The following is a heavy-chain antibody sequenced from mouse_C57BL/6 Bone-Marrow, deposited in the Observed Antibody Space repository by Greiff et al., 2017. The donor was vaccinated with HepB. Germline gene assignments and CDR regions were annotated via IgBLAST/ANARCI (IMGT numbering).Heavy chain of an antibody. V-gene: IGHV14-1*01. CDR1: GFNIKDYY. CDR3: TTSFFYDGYGGYYFDY. CDR2: IDPEDGDT. Sequence: VQLQQSGAELVRPGASVKLSCTASGFNIKDYYMHWVKQRPEQGLEWIGRIDPEDGDTEYAPKFQGKATMTAATSSNTAYLQLSSLTSEDTAVYYCTTSFFYDGYGGYYFDYWGQGTTLTVSS. D-gene: IGHD2-3*01. J-gene: IGHJ2*01.